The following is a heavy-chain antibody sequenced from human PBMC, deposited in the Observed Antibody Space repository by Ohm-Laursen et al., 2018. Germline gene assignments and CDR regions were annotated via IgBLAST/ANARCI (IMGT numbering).Heavy chain of an antibody. CDR1: GFNLTEHY. D-gene: IGHD4-17*01. CDR3: AKFNADYP. J-gene: IGHJ4*02. V-gene: IGHV3-72*01. CDR2: SRHKENNYST. Sequence: SLRLSCTAPGFNLTEHYMDWVRQAPGKGLEWVGRSRHKENNYSTVYAASVRGRFTISRDESKNEMYLQMKGLKTGDTAVYYCAKFNADYPWGQGTLVSVSS.